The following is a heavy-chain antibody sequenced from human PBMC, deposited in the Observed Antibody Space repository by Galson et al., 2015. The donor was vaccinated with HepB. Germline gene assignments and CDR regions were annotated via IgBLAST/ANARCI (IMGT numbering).Heavy chain of an antibody. V-gene: IGHV1-18*01. J-gene: IGHJ3*02. CDR2: ISAYNGNT. D-gene: IGHD2-2*01. CDR3: ARTNIVVGPAVIEYAFDI. CDR1: GYTFTSCG. Sequence: SVKVSCTASGYTFTSCGISWVRQAPGQGLEWMGWISAYNGNTNYAQKLQGRVTMTTDTSTSTAYMELKSLRADDTAVYYCARTNIVVGPAVIEYAFDIWGQGTMVTVSS.